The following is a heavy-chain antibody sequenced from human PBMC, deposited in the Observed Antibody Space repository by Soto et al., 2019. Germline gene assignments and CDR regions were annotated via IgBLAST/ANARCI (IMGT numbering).Heavy chain of an antibody. CDR2: ISYDGSNK. V-gene: IGHV3-30*18. D-gene: IGHD6-19*01. J-gene: IGHJ4*02. CDR3: AKDSSLAVVGMLGY. CDR1: GFTFSSYG. Sequence: GGSLRLSCAASGFTFSSYGMHWVRQAPGKGLEWVAVISYDGSNKYYADSVKGRFTISRDNSKNTLYLQMNSLRAEDTAVYYCAKDSSLAVVGMLGYLGQGTLVTVSS.